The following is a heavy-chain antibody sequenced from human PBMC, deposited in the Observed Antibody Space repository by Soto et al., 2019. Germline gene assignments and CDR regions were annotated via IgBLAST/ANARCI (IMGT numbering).Heavy chain of an antibody. CDR1: GFTCSRYS. J-gene: IGHJ4*02. V-gene: IGHV3-21*01. D-gene: IGHD6-6*01. CDR3: ARALLAARRGICGY. CDR2: ISSSSSYI. Sequence: PRWSLRLSCAASGFTCSRYSMNWFRQAPGKGLEWVSSISSSSSYIYYADSVKGRFTISRDNAKNSLYLQMNSLRAEDTAVYYCARALLAARRGICGYWGQGTLVTVSS.